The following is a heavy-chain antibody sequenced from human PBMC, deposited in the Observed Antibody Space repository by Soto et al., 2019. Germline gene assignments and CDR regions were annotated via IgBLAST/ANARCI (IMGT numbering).Heavy chain of an antibody. CDR1: GGSISSSSYY. Sequence: SETLSLTCTVSGGSISSSSYYWGWIRQPPGKGLEWIGSIYYSGSTYYNPSLKSRVTISVDTSKNQFSLKLSSVTAADTAVYYCARLHFHGSPARMDVWGQGTTVTVSS. V-gene: IGHV4-39*01. J-gene: IGHJ6*02. D-gene: IGHD5-12*01. CDR3: ARLHFHGSPARMDV. CDR2: IYYSGST.